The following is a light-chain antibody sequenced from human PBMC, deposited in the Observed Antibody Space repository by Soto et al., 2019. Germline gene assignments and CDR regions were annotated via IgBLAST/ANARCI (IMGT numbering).Light chain of an antibody. CDR2: AAS. CDR1: QGISNY. Sequence: DIQMTQTPSSLSASVGDRVTITCRASQGISNYLAWYQQKPGKVPKLLIYAASTLQSGVPSRFSGSGSGTDFTLNISSLQPDDVATYYCHKYNSAPYTFGQGPKLEIK. V-gene: IGKV1-27*01. CDR3: HKYNSAPYT. J-gene: IGKJ2*01.